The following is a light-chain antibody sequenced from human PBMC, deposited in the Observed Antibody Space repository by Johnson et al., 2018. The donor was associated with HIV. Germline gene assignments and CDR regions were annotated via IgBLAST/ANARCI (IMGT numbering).Light chain of an antibody. CDR3: GTWDTSLNTGA. J-gene: IGLJ1*01. V-gene: IGLV1-51*01. CDR2: DNN. CDR1: SSNIGNNY. Sequence: QSLLTQPPSVSAAPGQKVTISCSGSSSNIGNNYVSWYQQLPGTAPKLLIYDNNKRPSGIPDRFSGSKSFTSSTLGITGLPTGAEADYYCGTWDTSLNTGAFGTGTKVTVL.